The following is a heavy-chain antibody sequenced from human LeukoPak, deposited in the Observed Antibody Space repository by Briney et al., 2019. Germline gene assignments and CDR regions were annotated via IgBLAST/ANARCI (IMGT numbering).Heavy chain of an antibody. CDR1: GGSISSSSYY. V-gene: IGHV4-39*07. CDR2: IYHSGST. Sequence: PSETLSLTCTVSGGSISSSSYYWGWIRQPPGKGLEWIGSIYHSGSTNYNPSLKSRVTISVDTSKNQFSLKLSSVTAADTAVYYCARGPPRLWARKYSRQQIDYWGQGTLVTVSS. D-gene: IGHD6-6*01. J-gene: IGHJ4*02. CDR3: ARGPPRLWARKYSRQQIDY.